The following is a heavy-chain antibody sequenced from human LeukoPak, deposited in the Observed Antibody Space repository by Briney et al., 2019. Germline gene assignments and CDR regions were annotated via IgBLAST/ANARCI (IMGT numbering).Heavy chain of an antibody. Sequence: SETLSLTCTVSGGSVSSGSYSWSWIRQPPGKGLEWIGYIYYSGSTYYNPSLKSRVTISVDTSKNQFSLKLSSVTAADTAVYYCARHLVGHYDILTGYRPPSWFDPWGQGTLVTVSS. CDR3: ARHLVGHYDILTGYRPPSWFDP. J-gene: IGHJ5*02. V-gene: IGHV4-39*01. D-gene: IGHD3-9*01. CDR2: IYYSGST. CDR1: GGSVSSGSYS.